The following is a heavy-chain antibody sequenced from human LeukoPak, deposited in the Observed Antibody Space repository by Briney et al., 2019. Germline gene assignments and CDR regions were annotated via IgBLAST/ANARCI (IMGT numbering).Heavy chain of an antibody. CDR2: FYHSGIT. J-gene: IGHJ6*03. CDR1: GYSISSGYF. Sequence: PSETLSLTCTVSGYSISSGYFWGWIRQPPGKGLEWIGSFYHSGITYYNPSLKSRVTISVEMSKNQFSLKLSSVTAADTAVYYCARGSYSSSWYPYYYYYYMDVWGKGTTVTVSS. CDR3: ARGSYSSSWYPYYYYYYMDV. V-gene: IGHV4-38-2*02. D-gene: IGHD6-13*01.